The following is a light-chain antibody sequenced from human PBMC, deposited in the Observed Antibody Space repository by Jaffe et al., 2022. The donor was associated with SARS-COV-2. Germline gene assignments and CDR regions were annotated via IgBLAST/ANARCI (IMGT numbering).Light chain of an antibody. CDR2: DVN. CDR3: CSYAGSLYV. Sequence: QSALTQPRSVSGSPGQSVTISCTGTSSDVGGYNHVSWYQQHAGKAPKLMIYDVNKRPSGVPDRFFGSKSGNTASLTISGLQAEDEADYYCCSYAGSLYVFGTGTQVTVL. J-gene: IGLJ1*01. CDR1: SSDVGGYNH. V-gene: IGLV2-11*01.